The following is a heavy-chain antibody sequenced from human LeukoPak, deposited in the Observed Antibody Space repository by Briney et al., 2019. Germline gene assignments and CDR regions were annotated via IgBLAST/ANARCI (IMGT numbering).Heavy chain of an antibody. J-gene: IGHJ6*02. CDR3: AKKYCSDTCKGAMDV. Sequence: GGSLRLSCAASGFTFSIYSMRWVRQAPGMGLEWVSSISGSGSGTHYADSVKGRFIISRDNSKDTLYLLMNNLRAEDTAVYYCAKKYCSDTCKGAMDVWGQGTTVTVSS. D-gene: IGHD2-15*01. CDR2: ISGSGSGT. CDR1: GFTFSIYS. V-gene: IGHV3-23*01.